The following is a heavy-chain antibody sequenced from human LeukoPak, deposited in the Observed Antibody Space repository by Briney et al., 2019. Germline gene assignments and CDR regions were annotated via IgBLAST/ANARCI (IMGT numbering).Heavy chain of an antibody. V-gene: IGHV4-59*01. Sequence: SETLSLTCTVSGGPISNYYWSWIRQSPGKGLEWIGYIYDSGSTYYNPSLKSRVTISVDTSKNQFSLRLNSMTAADTAVFYCARCVVGSFYYYMDVWGKGTTVTISS. CDR2: IYDSGST. CDR1: GGPISNYY. D-gene: IGHD1-26*01. J-gene: IGHJ6*03. CDR3: ARCVVGSFYYYMDV.